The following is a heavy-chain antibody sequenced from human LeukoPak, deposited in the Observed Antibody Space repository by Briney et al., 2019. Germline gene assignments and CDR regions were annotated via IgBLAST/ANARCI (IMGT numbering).Heavy chain of an antibody. J-gene: IGHJ5*02. D-gene: IGHD2-2*01. CDR1: GYTFTSYD. V-gene: IGHV1-8*01. Sequence: ASVKVSCKASGYTFTSYDINWVRQATGQGLEWMGWMNPNSGNTGYAQKFQGRVTITADKSTSTAYMELSSLRSEDTAVYYCAREGHLGYCSSTSCYLFDPWGQGTLVTVSS. CDR2: MNPNSGNT. CDR3: AREGHLGYCSSTSCYLFDP.